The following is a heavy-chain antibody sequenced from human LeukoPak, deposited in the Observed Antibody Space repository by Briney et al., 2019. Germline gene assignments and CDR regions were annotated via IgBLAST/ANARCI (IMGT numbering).Heavy chain of an antibody. CDR1: GGSISSSSYY. J-gene: IGHJ4*02. CDR3: ARDWGYDSSGYAYFDY. D-gene: IGHD3-22*01. V-gene: IGHV4-61*02. Sequence: PSETLSLTCTVSGGSISSSSYYWGWIRQPAGKGLEWIGRIYTSGSTNYNPSLKSRVTMSVDTSMNQFSLKLSSVTAADTAVYYCARDWGYDSSGYAYFDYWGQGTLVTVSS. CDR2: IYTSGST.